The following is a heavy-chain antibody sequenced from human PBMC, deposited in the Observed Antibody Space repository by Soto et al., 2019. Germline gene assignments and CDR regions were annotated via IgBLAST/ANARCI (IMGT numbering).Heavy chain of an antibody. D-gene: IGHD2-2*02. CDR1: GGTFSSYA. CDR3: ARDVVVVPAAIPYYGMDV. Sequence: QVQLVQSGAEVKKPGSSVKVSCKASGGTFSSYAISWVRQAPGQGLEWMGGIIPIFGTANYAQKFQGRVTITADESTSTAYMELSSLRSEDTAVYYCARDVVVVPAAIPYYGMDVWGQGTTVTVSS. CDR2: IIPIFGTA. J-gene: IGHJ6*02. V-gene: IGHV1-69*01.